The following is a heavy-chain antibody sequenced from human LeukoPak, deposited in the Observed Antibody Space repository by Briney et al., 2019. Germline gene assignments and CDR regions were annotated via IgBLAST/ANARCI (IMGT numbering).Heavy chain of an antibody. Sequence: SQTLSLTCAISGDSVSSNSAAWNWIRQPPSRGLEWLGRTYYRSKWYNDYAVSVKSRITINPDTSKNQFSLRLNSVTPEDTAVYYCARAAAAKRIVGGGGFDPWGQGTLVTVSS. J-gene: IGHJ5*02. CDR2: TYYRSKWYN. CDR3: ARAAAAKRIVGGGGFDP. CDR1: GDSVSSNSAA. V-gene: IGHV6-1*01. D-gene: IGHD6-13*01.